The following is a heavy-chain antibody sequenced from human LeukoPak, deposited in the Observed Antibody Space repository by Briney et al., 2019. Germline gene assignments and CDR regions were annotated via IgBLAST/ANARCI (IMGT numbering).Heavy chain of an antibody. Sequence: ASLKVSCKASGYTFNSYAMNGVRQAPGQGLEWMGWINTNTGNPTYAQGFTGRFVFSLDTSVSTAYLQISSLKAEDTAVYYCARELHGGAFDIWGQGTMVTVSS. J-gene: IGHJ3*02. CDR3: ARELHGGAFDI. CDR1: GYTFNSYA. CDR2: INTNTGNP. D-gene: IGHD2-15*01. V-gene: IGHV7-4-1*02.